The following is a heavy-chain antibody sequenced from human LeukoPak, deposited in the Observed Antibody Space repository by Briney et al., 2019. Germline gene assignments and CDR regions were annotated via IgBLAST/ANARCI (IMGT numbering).Heavy chain of an antibody. D-gene: IGHD2-15*01. CDR2: ISASGTTT. CDR3: ARGCGGNCYLNDY. J-gene: IGHJ4*02. CDR1: GYTFSHYE. V-gene: IGHV3-48*03. Sequence: GGSLRLSCAASGYTFSHYEMNWVRQAPGKGLEWLSFISASGTTTYYADSVKGRFTSSRDNAKNSLYLQMNSLRAEDTAVYYCARGCGGNCYLNDYWGQGTLVTVSS.